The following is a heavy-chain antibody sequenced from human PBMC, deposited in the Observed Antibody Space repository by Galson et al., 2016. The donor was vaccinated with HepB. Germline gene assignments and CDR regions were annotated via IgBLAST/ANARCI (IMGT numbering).Heavy chain of an antibody. CDR2: INGDGSRT. V-gene: IGHV3-74*01. J-gene: IGHJ5*02. CDR3: ARERPGRNYFDP. D-gene: IGHD5-24*01. Sequence: SGFTFSSYWMHWVRQAPGKGLVWVSRINGDGSRTDYADSVKGRFTISRDNAQNTLYLQMNSLRAEDTAVYFCARERPGRNYFDPWGQGTLVTVSS. CDR1: GFTFSSYW.